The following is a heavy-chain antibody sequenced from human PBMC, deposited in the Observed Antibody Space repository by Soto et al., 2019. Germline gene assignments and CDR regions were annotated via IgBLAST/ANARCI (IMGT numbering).Heavy chain of an antibody. CDR3: ARDHQAYYMDV. Sequence: GGSLRLSCAASGFTFSSYGMHWVRQAPGKGLEWVAVIWYDGSNKYYADSVKGRFTISRDNSKNTLYLQMNSLRAEDTAVYYYARDHQAYYMDVWGKGTTVTVSS. CDR1: GFTFSSYG. J-gene: IGHJ6*03. CDR2: IWYDGSNK. V-gene: IGHV3-33*01.